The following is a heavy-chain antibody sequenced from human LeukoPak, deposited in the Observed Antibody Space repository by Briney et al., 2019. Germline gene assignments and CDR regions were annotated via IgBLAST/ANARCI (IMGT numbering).Heavy chain of an antibody. CDR2: ISNDGSNK. CDR1: GFTFSSYA. V-gene: IGHV3-30-3*01. Sequence: GGSLRLSCAASGFTFSSYALHWVRQAPGKGLEWVAVISNDGSNKYYADSVKGRFTISRDNSKNTLYLQMNSLRAEDTAVYYCARSPRDSSGYFLYYFDYWGQGTLVTVSS. J-gene: IGHJ4*02. D-gene: IGHD3-22*01. CDR3: ARSPRDSSGYFLYYFDY.